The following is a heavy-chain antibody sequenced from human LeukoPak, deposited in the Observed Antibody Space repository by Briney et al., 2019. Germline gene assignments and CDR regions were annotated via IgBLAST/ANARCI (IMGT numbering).Heavy chain of an antibody. D-gene: IGHD1-26*01. J-gene: IGHJ4*02. Sequence: SETLSLTCTVSGDSISGYYWSWIRQSAGKGLEYIGRISTTGNTNDIPSLKSRVTMSIDTSKNHFSLKLGSVTAADTAMYYCARDFSGSGYYLDYWGQGIPVTVSS. CDR1: GDSISGYY. CDR3: ARDFSGSGYYLDY. CDR2: ISTTGNT. V-gene: IGHV4-4*07.